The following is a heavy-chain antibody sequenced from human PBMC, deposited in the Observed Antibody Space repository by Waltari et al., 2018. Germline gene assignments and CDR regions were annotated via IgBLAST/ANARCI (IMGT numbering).Heavy chain of an antibody. V-gene: IGHV4-39*01. CDR1: GGSISSSSYY. J-gene: IGHJ5*02. D-gene: IGHD5-12*01. Sequence: QLQLQESGPGLVKPPETLSLTCTVSGGSISSSSYYWGWIRQSPGKGLEWIGNIYYSGSTYYGGSTYYNPTLKSRVSISGDTSKSQFSLKLSSVTAADTAVYYCARHWKKSGYRFDPWGQGTLVTVSS. CDR2: IYYSGSTYYGGST. CDR3: ARHWKKSGYRFDP.